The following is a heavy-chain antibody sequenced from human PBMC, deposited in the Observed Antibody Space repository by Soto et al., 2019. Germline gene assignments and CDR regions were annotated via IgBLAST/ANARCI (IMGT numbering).Heavy chain of an antibody. CDR2: ISGSGAGT. CDR3: AKSDYGGNSSFLNFYYYSMDF. Sequence: EVQLLESGGGLVQPGGSLRLSCAASGFTFSSYAMSWVRQAPEMGLEWVSAISGSGAGTYYADSVKGRFTISRDNSKNTLYLQMNSLRAEDTAVYYCAKSDYGGNSSFLNFYYYSMDFWGQGTTVTVSS. D-gene: IGHD4-17*01. V-gene: IGHV3-23*01. J-gene: IGHJ6*02. CDR1: GFTFSSYA.